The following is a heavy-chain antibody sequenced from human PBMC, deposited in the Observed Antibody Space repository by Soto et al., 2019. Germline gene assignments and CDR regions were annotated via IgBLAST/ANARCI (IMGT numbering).Heavy chain of an antibody. CDR3: AKVGIGMFSHKHHFDH. CDR2: ISGSGDSS. CDR1: GFTFSSFG. V-gene: IGHV3-23*01. Sequence: EVQLLDSGGDLAQPGESLRLSCTASGFTFSSFGMAWVRQAPGKGLEWVSAISGSGDSSYYADSVKDRLTISRDNPTNTLYLQMNNLRAEDTAVYYCAKVGIGMFSHKHHFDHWGQGTQVTVSS. D-gene: IGHD2-2*03. J-gene: IGHJ4*02.